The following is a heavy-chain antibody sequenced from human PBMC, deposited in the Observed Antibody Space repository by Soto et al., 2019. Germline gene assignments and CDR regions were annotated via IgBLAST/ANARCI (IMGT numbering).Heavy chain of an antibody. J-gene: IGHJ4*02. CDR1: GFSLSTSGAG. V-gene: IGHV2-5*02. D-gene: IGHD3-3*01. CDR3: AHRVLRTVFGLVTTTAIYFDF. Sequence: QITLNESGPTLVKPTQTLTLTCTFSGFSLSTSGAGVGWIRQSPGKAPEWLALIYWDDDKRYSPSLKSRLTITKDTYKNQVVLTMANLDPADTATYYCAHRVLRTVFGLVTTTAIYFDFWGQGTPVAVSS. CDR2: IYWDDDK.